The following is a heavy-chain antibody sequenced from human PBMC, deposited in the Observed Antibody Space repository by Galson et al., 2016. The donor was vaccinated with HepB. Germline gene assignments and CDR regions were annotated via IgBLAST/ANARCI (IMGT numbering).Heavy chain of an antibody. CDR1: SDYLGTSGFY. V-gene: IGHV4-31*03. D-gene: IGHD1/OR15-1a*01. J-gene: IGHJ4*02. CDR3: GKQRLNRGIDS. CDR2: IYKTGTI. Sequence: TLSPTCSASSDYLGTSGFYWNWIRQRPGKGLEWIGHIYKTGTIHYNPSLESRVHMSRDKFGGQFSLRLNSVTAADTAVYFCGKQRLNRGIDSWGQGILVTVSS.